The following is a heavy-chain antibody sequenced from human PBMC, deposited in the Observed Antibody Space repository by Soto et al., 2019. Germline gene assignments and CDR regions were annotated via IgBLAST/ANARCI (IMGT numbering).Heavy chain of an antibody. CDR3: ARRGGTKEGYYYYYGMDV. CDR1: GYSFTSYW. D-gene: IGHD3-16*01. CDR2: IYPGDSDT. J-gene: IGHJ6*02. V-gene: IGHV5-51*01. Sequence: GESLKISCKGSGYSFTSYWIGWVRQMPGKGLEWMGIIYPGDSDTRYSPSFQGQVTISADKSISTAYLQWSSLKASDTAMYYCARRGGTKEGYYYYYGMDVWGQGTTVTVSS.